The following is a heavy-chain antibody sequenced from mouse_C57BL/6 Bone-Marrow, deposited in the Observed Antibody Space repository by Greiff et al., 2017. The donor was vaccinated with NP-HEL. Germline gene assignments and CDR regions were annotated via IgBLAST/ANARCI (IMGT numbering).Heavy chain of an antibody. Sequence: VQLQQSGAELARPGASVKLSCKASGYTFTSYGISWVKQRTGQGLEWIGEISPRSGNTYYNEKFKGKATLTADKSSSTAYMELRSLTSEDSAVYFCARGGDYGRYFDYWGQGTTLTVSS. D-gene: IGHD1-1*01. CDR2: ISPRSGNT. CDR3: ARGGDYGRYFDY. V-gene: IGHV1-81*01. CDR1: GYTFTSYG. J-gene: IGHJ2*01.